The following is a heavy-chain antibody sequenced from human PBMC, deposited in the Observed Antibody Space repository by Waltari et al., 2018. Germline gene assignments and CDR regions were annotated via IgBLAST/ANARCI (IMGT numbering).Heavy chain of an antibody. Sequence: EVQLVESGGGLVQPGGSLRLSCAASGFTFSSYAMSWVRKATGKGLEWVSAISGSGGSTYYADSVKGRFTISRDNSKNTLYLQMNSLRAEDTAVYYCAKPPKNLGELSLFPWWGQGTLVTVSS. J-gene: IGHJ4*02. D-gene: IGHD3-16*02. CDR3: AKPPKNLGELSLFPW. V-gene: IGHV3-23*04. CDR2: ISGSGGST. CDR1: GFTFSSYA.